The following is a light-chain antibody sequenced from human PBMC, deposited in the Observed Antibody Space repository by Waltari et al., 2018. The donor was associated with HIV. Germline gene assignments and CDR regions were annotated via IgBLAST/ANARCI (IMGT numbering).Light chain of an antibody. CDR3: SSYVTGGSLL. CDR1: DIDIGIYDY. J-gene: IGLJ3*02. CDR2: NAN. Sequence: QSALTQPASVSGSPGQSVTISCIGSDIDIGIYDYISWYHHPPHKAPRLVGFNANVRPPGSPFRFAGSKAGNTASLTISGLQADDEGVYYCSSYVTGGSLLFGGGTQVTVL. V-gene: IGLV2-14*01.